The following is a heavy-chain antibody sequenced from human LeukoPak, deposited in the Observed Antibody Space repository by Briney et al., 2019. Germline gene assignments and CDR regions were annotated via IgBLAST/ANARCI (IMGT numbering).Heavy chain of an antibody. D-gene: IGHD3-3*01. CDR2: ISAYNGNT. Sequence: ASVKVSCKASGYTFTSYGVTWVRQAPGQGLEWMGWISAYNGNTNYAQKLQGRVTMTTDTSTSTAYMELRSLRSDDTAVYYCARDQGTIFGESFDYWGRGTLVTVSS. J-gene: IGHJ4*02. CDR3: ARDQGTIFGESFDY. CDR1: GYTFTSYG. V-gene: IGHV1-18*01.